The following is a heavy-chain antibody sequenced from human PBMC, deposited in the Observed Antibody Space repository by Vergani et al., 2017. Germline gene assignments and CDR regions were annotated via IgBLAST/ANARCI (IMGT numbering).Heavy chain of an antibody. CDR1: VDSISSNNC. CDR3: ATIGYRRWGYYFDY. D-gene: IGHD2-2*02. J-gene: IGHJ4*02. CDR2: ICHTEDT. Sequence: QVQLQESGPGLVKPPGTLSLTCAVSVDSISSNNCWTWVRQPPGKGLEWIGEICHTEDTKYSPSLKSRVTVSVDASRNLFSLRLNSVTAADTAVYYCATIGYRRWGYYFDYWGQGILVTVSS. V-gene: IGHV4-4*03.